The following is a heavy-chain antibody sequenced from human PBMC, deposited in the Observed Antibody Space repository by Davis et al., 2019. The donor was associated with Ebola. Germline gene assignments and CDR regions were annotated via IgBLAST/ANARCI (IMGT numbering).Heavy chain of an antibody. D-gene: IGHD1-1*01. CDR1: GGTFSSYA. CDR2: MNPNSGNT. V-gene: IGHV1-8*02. CDR3: ARRSGGMDV. J-gene: IGHJ6*02. Sequence: ASVKVSCKASGGTFSSYAISWVRQAPGQGLEWMGWMNPNSGNTGYAQKFQGRVTMTRNTSISTAYMELSSLRSEDTAVYYCARRSGGMDVWGQGTTVTVSS.